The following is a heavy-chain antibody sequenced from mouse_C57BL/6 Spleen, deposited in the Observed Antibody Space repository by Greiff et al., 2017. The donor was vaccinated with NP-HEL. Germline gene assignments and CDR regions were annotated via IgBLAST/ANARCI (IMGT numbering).Heavy chain of an antibody. CDR2: IHPNGGST. Sequence: VQLQQPGAELVKPGASVKLSCKASGYTFTSYWMHWVKQRPGQGLEWIGMIHPNGGSTNYNEKFKSKATLTVDKSSSTAYMQLSSLTSEDSAVYYGAASSSYYCGSSAWLDYWGQGTLVTVSA. CDR1: GYTFTSYW. V-gene: IGHV1-64*01. D-gene: IGHD1-1*01. J-gene: IGHJ3*01. CDR3: AASSSYYCGSSAWLDY.